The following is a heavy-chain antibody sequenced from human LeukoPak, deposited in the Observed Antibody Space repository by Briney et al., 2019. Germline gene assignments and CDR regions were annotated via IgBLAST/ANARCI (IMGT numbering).Heavy chain of an antibody. V-gene: IGHV3-53*01. CDR1: GFTVSSNY. J-gene: IGHJ4*02. CDR2: IYSGGNT. CDR3: AKWPIFGVVITHFDY. D-gene: IGHD3-3*01. Sequence: PGGSLRLSCAASGFTVSSNYMSWVRQAPGKGLEWVSVIYSGGNTYYADSVKGRFTISRDNSKNTLYLQMNSLRAEDTAVYYCAKWPIFGVVITHFDYWGQGTVVTVSS.